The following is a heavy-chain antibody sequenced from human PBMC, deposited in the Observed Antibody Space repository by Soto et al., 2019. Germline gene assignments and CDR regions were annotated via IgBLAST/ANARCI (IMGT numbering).Heavy chain of an antibody. CDR3: AKVPASSLTASRPFDQ. D-gene: IGHD5-18*01. Sequence: EVQLLESGGGLVPPGGFLRLSCVASGMTLSNYAVNWVRQAPGKGLEWVSAISGSGGSTYYAGSVKGRFTIGRDNSKNTVVLEMNSLRGEDTAVYYCAKVPASSLTASRPFDQWCQGTLVTVSS. J-gene: IGHJ4*02. V-gene: IGHV3-23*01. CDR2: ISGSGGST. CDR1: GMTLSNYA.